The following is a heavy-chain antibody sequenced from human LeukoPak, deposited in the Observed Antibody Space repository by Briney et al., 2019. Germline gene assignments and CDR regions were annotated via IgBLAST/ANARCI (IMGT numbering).Heavy chain of an antibody. CDR3: ASQRFLEWLFSRGGAFDI. CDR2: IYYSGST. J-gene: IGHJ3*02. V-gene: IGHV4-39*01. CDR1: GGSFSGYY. D-gene: IGHD3-3*01. Sequence: SETLSLTCAVYGGSFSGYYWGWIRQPPGKGLEWIGSIYYSGSTYYNPSLKSRVTISVDTSKNQFSLKLSSVTAADTAVYYCASQRFLEWLFSRGGAFDIWGQGTMVTVSS.